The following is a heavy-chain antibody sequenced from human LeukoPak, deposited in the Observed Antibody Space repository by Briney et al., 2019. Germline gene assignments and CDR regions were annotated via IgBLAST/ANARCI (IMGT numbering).Heavy chain of an antibody. CDR3: ARLGDSSGWYSGAFDI. D-gene: IGHD6-19*01. Sequence: SETLSLTCTVSGGSISSSSYYWGWIRQPPGKGLEWIGSIYYSGSTYYNPSLKSRVTISVDTSKNQFSLKLSSVTAADTAVYYCARLGDSSGWYSGAFDIWGQGTMVTVSS. CDR2: IYYSGST. V-gene: IGHV4-39*07. CDR1: GGSISSSSYY. J-gene: IGHJ3*02.